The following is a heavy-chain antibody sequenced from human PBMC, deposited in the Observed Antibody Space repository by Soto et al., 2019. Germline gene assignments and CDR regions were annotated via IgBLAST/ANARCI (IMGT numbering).Heavy chain of an antibody. D-gene: IGHD4-17*01. CDR2: IIPILGIA. CDR3: ARERTTVKCAFDI. J-gene: IGHJ3*02. CDR1: GGTFSSYT. Sequence: ASVKVSCKASGGTFSSYTISWVRQAPGQGLEWMGRIIPILGIANYAQKFQGRVTITADKSTSTAYMELSSLRSEDTAVYYCARERTTVKCAFDIWGQGTMVTVSS. V-gene: IGHV1-69*04.